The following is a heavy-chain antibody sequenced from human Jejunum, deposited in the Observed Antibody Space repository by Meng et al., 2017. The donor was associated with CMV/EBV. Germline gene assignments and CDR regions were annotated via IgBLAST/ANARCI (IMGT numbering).Heavy chain of an antibody. CDR1: GASIPTFNW. D-gene: IGHD3-22*01. J-gene: IGHJ4*02. Sequence: CRVSGASIPTFNWWSWVRQTPGEGLQWVGDIFHRVSTTYGDSLKSTVTLSMDQSKNQFSLRLPSVTAADTAVYYCARDLYYDTHGGDWGPGTLVTVSS. V-gene: IGHV4-4*02. CDR2: IFHRVST. CDR3: ARDLYYDTHGGD.